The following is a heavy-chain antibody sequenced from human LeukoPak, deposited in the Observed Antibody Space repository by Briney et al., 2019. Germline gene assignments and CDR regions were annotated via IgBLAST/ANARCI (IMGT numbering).Heavy chain of an antibody. CDR3: ARNGAVAGFDY. CDR2: IYHSGST. Sequence: SETLSLTCTVSGGSISSSSYYWGWIRQPPGKGLEWIGEIYHSGSTNYNPSLKSRVTISVDKSKNQFSLKLSSVTAADTAVYYCARNGAVAGFDYWGQGTLVTVSS. D-gene: IGHD6-19*01. CDR1: GGSISSSSYY. J-gene: IGHJ4*02. V-gene: IGHV4-39*07.